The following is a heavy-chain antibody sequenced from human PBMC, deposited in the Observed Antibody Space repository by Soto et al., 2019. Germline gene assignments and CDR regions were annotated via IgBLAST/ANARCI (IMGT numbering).Heavy chain of an antibody. CDR2: INPNSGGT. V-gene: IGHV1-2*02. CDR1: GYTFTGYY. CDR3: ARDMAHSHYYYGMDV. J-gene: IGHJ6*02. Sequence: GASVKVSCKASGYTFTGYYMHWVLQAPGQGLEWMGWINPNSGGTNYAQKFQGRVTMTRDTSISTAYMELSRLRSDDTAVYYCARDMAHSHYYYGMDVWGQGTTVTVSS.